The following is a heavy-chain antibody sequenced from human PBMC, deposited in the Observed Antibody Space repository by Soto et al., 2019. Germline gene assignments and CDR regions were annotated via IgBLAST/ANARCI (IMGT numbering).Heavy chain of an antibody. CDR3: AKESYYYDSSGYYSKPFDY. D-gene: IGHD3-22*01. Sequence: EVQLLESGGGLVQPGGSLRLSCAASGFTFSSYVMSWVRQAPGKGLEWVSAISGSGGSTYYADSVKGRFTISRDNSKNTLYLQMNSLRAEDTAVYYCAKESYYYDSSGYYSKPFDYWGQGTLVTVSS. V-gene: IGHV3-23*01. CDR1: GFTFSSYV. CDR2: ISGSGGST. J-gene: IGHJ4*02.